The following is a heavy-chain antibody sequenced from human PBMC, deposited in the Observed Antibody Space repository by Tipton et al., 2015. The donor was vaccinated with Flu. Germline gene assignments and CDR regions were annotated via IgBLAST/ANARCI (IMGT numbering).Heavy chain of an antibody. CDR3: ARVEDGWNDFLGY. V-gene: IGHV3-33*01. J-gene: IGHJ4*02. Sequence: SLRLSCAASGFTFSSYGMHWVRQAPGKGLEWVAVIWYDGSNKYYADSVKGRFTISRDNSKNTLYLQMNSLRAEDTAVYYCARVEDGWNDFLGYWGQGTLVTVSS. CDR2: IWYDGSNK. D-gene: IGHD1-1*01. CDR1: GFTFSSYG.